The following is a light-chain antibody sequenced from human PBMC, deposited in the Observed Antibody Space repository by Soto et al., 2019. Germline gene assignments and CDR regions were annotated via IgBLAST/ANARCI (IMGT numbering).Light chain of an antibody. V-gene: IGLV2-14*01. CDR2: EVS. CDR1: SSDVGGYKY. CDR3: SSYTRANTLM. J-gene: IGLJ3*02. Sequence: QSALTQPASVSGSPGQSIAISCTGTSSDVGGYKYVSWYQQHPGKAPKLMIYEVSNRPSGVSSRFSGSKSGNTASLTISGLQAEDEADYYCSSYTRANTLMFGGGTKSPS.